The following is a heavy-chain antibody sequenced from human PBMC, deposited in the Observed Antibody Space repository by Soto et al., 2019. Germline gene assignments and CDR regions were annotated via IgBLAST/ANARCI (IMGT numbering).Heavy chain of an antibody. J-gene: IGHJ5*02. D-gene: IGHD3-10*01. CDR3: ARKLRARYYGSGSYFTWFDP. CDR2: INHSGST. Sequence: PSETLSLTCAVYGGSFSGYYWSWIRQPPGKGLEWIGEINHSGSTNYNPSLKSRVTISVDTSKNQFSLKLSSVTAADTAVYYCARKLRARYYGSGSYFTWFDPWGQGTLVTVSS. V-gene: IGHV4-34*01. CDR1: GGSFSGYY.